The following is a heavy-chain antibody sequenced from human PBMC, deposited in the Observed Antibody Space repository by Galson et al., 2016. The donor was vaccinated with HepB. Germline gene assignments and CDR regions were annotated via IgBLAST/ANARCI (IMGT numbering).Heavy chain of an antibody. Sequence: SETLSLTCTVSGGSISSSGYYWGWIRQPPGKGLEWIGSIYHSGSTYYNPSLKSRVTISVDTSKNQFSLRLSSVTAADTAVYYCARTLSPTNQYFFNSWGQGTLVT. CDR2: IYHSGST. CDR1: GGSISSSGYY. CDR3: ARTLSPTNQYFFNS. D-gene: IGHD1-14*01. J-gene: IGHJ4*02. V-gene: IGHV4-39*01.